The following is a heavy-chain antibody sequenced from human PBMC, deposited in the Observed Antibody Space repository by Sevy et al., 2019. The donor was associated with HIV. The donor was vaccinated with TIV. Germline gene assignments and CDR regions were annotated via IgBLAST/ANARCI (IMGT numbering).Heavy chain of an antibody. CDR2: ISAYNGNT. CDR1: GYTFTSYG. Sequence: ASVKVSCKASGYTFTSYGISWVRQAPGQGLEWMGWISAYNGNTNYAQKLQGRVTMTTDTSTSTAYMELRSLRSDDTAVYYCARVLTPRGYSYGYYFDYWGQGTLVTVSS. J-gene: IGHJ4*02. D-gene: IGHD5-18*01. CDR3: ARVLTPRGYSYGYYFDY. V-gene: IGHV1-18*01.